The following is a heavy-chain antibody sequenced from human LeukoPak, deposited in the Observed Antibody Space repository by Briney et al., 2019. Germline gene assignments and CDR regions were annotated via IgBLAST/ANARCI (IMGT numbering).Heavy chain of an antibody. J-gene: IGHJ2*01. CDR3: AKDRTVGASYWYFDL. V-gene: IGHV3-23*01. CDR2: ISGTSGNT. Sequence: GGSLRLSCAASVFTFSIYSMSWVRQAPGKELEWVSSISGTSGNTYYADSVKGRFAISRDNSKDTLYLQMNSLRAEDTAIYYCAKDRTVGASYWYFDLWGRGTLVTVSS. CDR1: VFTFSIYS. D-gene: IGHD1-26*01.